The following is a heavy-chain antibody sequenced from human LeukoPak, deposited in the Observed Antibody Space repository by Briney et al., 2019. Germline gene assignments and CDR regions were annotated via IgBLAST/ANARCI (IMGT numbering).Heavy chain of an antibody. CDR1: GGTFSSYA. D-gene: IGHD3-22*01. V-gene: IGHV1-69*01. CDR3: ARVGYYDSSGYYYYYYGMDV. J-gene: IGHJ6*02. CDR2: IIPIFGTA. Sequence: SVKVSCKASGGTFSSYAISWVRQAPGQGLEWMGGIIPIFGTANYAQKFQGRVTITADESTSTAYMELSSLRSEDTAVYYCARVGYYDSSGYYYYYYGMDVWGQGTTVTVSS.